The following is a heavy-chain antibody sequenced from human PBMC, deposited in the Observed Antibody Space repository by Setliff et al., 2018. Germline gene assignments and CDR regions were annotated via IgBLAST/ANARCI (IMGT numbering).Heavy chain of an antibody. D-gene: IGHD3-22*01. CDR2: ISPSFGTA. CDR1: GGTFRSYA. J-gene: IGHJ4*02. CDR3: ARGNYDDSSGYSVDY. V-gene: IGHV1-69*05. Sequence: GASVKVSCKASGGTFRSYAISWVRQAPGQGLEWMGGISPSFGTANYAQKFQGRVTITTDESTSTAYMELSSLRSEDTAVYYCARGNYDDSSGYSVDYWGQGTLVTVSS.